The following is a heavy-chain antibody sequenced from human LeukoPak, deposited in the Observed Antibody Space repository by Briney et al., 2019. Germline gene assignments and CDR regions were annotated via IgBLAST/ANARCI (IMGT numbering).Heavy chain of an antibody. CDR3: AKEGSGSYYFDY. Sequence: GGSLRLSCAASGFTVSSNEMSWVRQAPGKGLEWVSAISGSGGSTYYADSVKGRFTNSRDNSKNTLYLQMNSLRAEDTAVYYCAKEGSGSYYFDYWGQGTLVTASS. CDR2: ISGSGGST. D-gene: IGHD1-26*01. CDR1: GFTVSSNE. V-gene: IGHV3-23*01. J-gene: IGHJ4*02.